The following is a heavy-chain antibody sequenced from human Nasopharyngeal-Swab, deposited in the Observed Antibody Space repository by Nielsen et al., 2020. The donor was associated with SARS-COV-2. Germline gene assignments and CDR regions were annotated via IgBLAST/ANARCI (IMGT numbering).Heavy chain of an antibody. J-gene: IGHJ4*02. D-gene: IGHD1-26*01. CDR2: IYYSGST. V-gene: IGHV4-59*01. CDR1: GGSISSYY. Sequence: GSLRLSCTVSGGSISSYYWSWIRQPPGKGLEWIGYIYYSGSTNYNPSLKGRVTISVDTSKNKFSLKLSSVTAADTAVYYCARAGKPKPRLPILYSGSYHDKKYSFDYFDDWGQGTLVTVSS. CDR3: ARAGKPKPRLPILYSGSYHDKKYSFDYFDD.